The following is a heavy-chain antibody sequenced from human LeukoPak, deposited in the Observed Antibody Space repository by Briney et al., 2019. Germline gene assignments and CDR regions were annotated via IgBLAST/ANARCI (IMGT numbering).Heavy chain of an antibody. J-gene: IGHJ5*02. Sequence: ASVKVSCKASGYTFTGYYMHWVRQAPGQGLEWMGWINPNSGGTNYAQKFQGRVTMTRDTSISTAYMELSRLRSDDTAVYYCARPAYRQQRVRGWFDPWGQGTLVTVSS. CDR3: ARPAYRQQRVRGWFDP. V-gene: IGHV1-2*02. D-gene: IGHD6-13*01. CDR1: GYTFTGYY. CDR2: INPNSGGT.